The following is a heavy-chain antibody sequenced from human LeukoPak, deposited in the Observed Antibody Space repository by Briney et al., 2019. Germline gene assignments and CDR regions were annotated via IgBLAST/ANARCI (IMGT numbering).Heavy chain of an antibody. D-gene: IGHD4-17*01. Sequence: SETLSLTCTVSGGPIRTYQWSWIRQPPGKGLEWVGNIHYSGSANYNPSLRSRVTISVDTSKNQFSLKLSSVTAADTAVYYCVVKPYGDLGRWFDPWGQGTLVTVSS. J-gene: IGHJ5*02. CDR2: IHYSGSA. CDR1: GGPIRTYQ. CDR3: VVKPYGDLGRWFDP. V-gene: IGHV4-59*12.